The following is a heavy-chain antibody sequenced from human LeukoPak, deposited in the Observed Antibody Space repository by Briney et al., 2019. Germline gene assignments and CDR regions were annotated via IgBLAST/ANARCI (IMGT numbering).Heavy chain of an antibody. CDR1: GFTFSSYG. D-gene: IGHD4-23*01. Sequence: QPGGSLRLSCAASGFTFSSYGMHWVRQAPGKGLEWVALISYDGSYKYYTESVKGRFTISRDNSKNTLYLQMNSLRAEDTAVYYCAKNIGGFDYWGQGTLVTVSS. J-gene: IGHJ4*02. V-gene: IGHV3-30*18. CDR3: AKNIGGFDY. CDR2: ISYDGSYK.